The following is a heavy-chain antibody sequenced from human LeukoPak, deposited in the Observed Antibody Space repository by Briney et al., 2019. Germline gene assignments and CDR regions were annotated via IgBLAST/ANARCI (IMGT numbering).Heavy chain of an antibody. J-gene: IGHJ3*02. Sequence: SVKVSCKASGGTFSSCTISWVRQAPGQGLEWMGRIIPILGTANYAQKFQGRVTITADKSTSTAYMELSSLRSEDTAVYYCARNDGRQQLVADAFDIWGQGTMVTVSS. D-gene: IGHD6-13*01. V-gene: IGHV1-69*08. CDR1: GGTFSSCT. CDR3: ARNDGRQQLVADAFDI. CDR2: IIPILGTA.